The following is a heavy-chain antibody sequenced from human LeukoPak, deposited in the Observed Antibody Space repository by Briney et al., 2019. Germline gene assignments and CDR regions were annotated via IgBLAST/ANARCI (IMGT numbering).Heavy chain of an antibody. D-gene: IGHD4-17*01. CDR1: GFTFSSYA. CDR2: IYSGGST. V-gene: IGHV3-53*01. Sequence: GGSLRLSCAASGFTFSSYAMHWVRQAPGKGLEWVSVIYSGGSTYYADSVKGRFTISRDNSKNTLYLQMNSLRAEDTAVYYCARAGVYGDYDWYFDLWGRGTLVTVSS. J-gene: IGHJ2*01. CDR3: ARAGVYGDYDWYFDL.